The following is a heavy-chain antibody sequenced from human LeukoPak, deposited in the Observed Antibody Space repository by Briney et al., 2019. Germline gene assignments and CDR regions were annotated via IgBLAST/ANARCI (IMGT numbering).Heavy chain of an antibody. CDR3: AKDEIGAVAGLLDY. CDR1: GFTFSSYG. J-gene: IGHJ4*02. D-gene: IGHD6-19*01. V-gene: IGHV3-30*18. CDR2: ISYDGSNK. Sequence: QSGGSLRLSCAASGFTFSSYGMHWVRQAPGKGLEWVAVISYDGSNKYYADSVKGRFTISRVNSKNTLYLQMNSLRAEDTAVYYCAKDEIGAVAGLLDYWGQGILVTVSS.